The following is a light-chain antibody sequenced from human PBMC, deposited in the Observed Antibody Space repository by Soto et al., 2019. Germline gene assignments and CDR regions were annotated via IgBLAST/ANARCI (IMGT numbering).Light chain of an antibody. CDR3: QQRNMWPIT. CDR1: QSFRGL. Sequence: EIVLTQSPGTLSLSPLEIATLSFMASQSFRGLLAWYQQKPGQAPRLLIYDAYNRATGIPPRFSGSGSGTDFTLTISSLEPEDSAVYYCQQRNMWPITFGQGTRLEIK. V-gene: IGKV3-11*01. J-gene: IGKJ5*01. CDR2: DAY.